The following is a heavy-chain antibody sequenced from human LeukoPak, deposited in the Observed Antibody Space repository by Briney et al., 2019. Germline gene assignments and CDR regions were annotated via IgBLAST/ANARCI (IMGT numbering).Heavy chain of an antibody. Sequence: GGSLRLSCTASGFMIDGYAMTWVRQAPGRGLEWLGFIRSRSYHETTQYAASVRGRFTISRDDSKSVTYLQMDSLKTEDTAVYCCARDRRDGYNDGYFSLWGRGTLVSVSS. CDR2: IRSRSYHETT. CDR1: GFMIDGYA. CDR3: ARDRRDGYNDGYFSL. J-gene: IGHJ2*01. D-gene: IGHD5-24*01. V-gene: IGHV3-49*04.